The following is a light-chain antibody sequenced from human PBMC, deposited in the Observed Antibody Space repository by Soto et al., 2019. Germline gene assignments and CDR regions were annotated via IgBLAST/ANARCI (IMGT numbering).Light chain of an antibody. CDR1: QSVSSTY. J-gene: IGKJ5*01. CDR3: QQRNIWPPVT. V-gene: IGKV3-11*01. Sequence: EILLTQSPGTLSLCPGERSTLSCRSSQSVSSTYLAWYQQKPGQAPRLLIYDASKRATGIPARFSGSGSGTNFTLTISSLEPEDFAVYYCQQRNIWPPVTFGQGTRLEIK. CDR2: DAS.